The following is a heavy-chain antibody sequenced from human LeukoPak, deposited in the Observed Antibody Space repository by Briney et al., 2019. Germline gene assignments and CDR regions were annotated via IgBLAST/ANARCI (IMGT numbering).Heavy chain of an antibody. V-gene: IGHV3-23*01. CDR2: ISGSGGST. J-gene: IGHJ4*02. Sequence: GGSLRLSCAASGFTFSSYAMSWVRQAPGKGLEWVSSISGSGGSTYYADSVKGRFTISRDNSKNTLYLQMNSLRAEDTAVYYCAKELGYCSGGSCPFDYWGQGTLVTVSS. CDR3: AKELGYCSGGSCPFDY. D-gene: IGHD2-15*01. CDR1: GFTFSSYA.